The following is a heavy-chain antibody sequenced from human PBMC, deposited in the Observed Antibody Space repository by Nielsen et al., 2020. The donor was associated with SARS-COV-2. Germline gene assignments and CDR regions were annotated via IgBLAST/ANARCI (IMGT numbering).Heavy chain of an antibody. V-gene: IGHV3-11*04. CDR3: AKDRHSSSCLDY. D-gene: IGHD6-13*01. CDR2: ISSSGSTI. Sequence: GESLKISCAASGFTFSDYYMSWIRQAPGKGLEWVSYISSSGSTIYYADSVKGRFTISRDNAKNSLYLQMNSRRAEDTAVYYCAKDRHSSSCLDYWGQGTLVTVSS. CDR1: GFTFSDYY. J-gene: IGHJ4*02.